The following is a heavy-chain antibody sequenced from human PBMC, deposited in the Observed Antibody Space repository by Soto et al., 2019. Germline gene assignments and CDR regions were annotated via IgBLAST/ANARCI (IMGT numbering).Heavy chain of an antibody. CDR2: ISGSGESI. Sequence: VHLSESGGGLVQPGESLRISCAASGFIFSDYALTWVRQAPGRGLEWVSGISGSGESIYYADSVEGRFTIYRDKSKNTLYLQMNSLRGEDTAVYYCARDRHGSDWYTYYFYTLAAWGPGTTGTVSS. J-gene: IGHJ6*02. D-gene: IGHD6-13*01. V-gene: IGHV3-23*01. CDR3: ARDRHGSDWYTYYFYTLAA. CDR1: GFIFSDYA.